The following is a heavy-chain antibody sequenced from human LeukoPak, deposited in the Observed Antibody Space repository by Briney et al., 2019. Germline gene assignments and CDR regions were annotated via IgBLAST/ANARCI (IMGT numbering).Heavy chain of an antibody. Sequence: SETLSLTCAVYGGSFSGYYWSWIRQPPGKGLEWIGEINHSGSTNYNPSLKSRVTISVDTSKDQFSLKLSSVTAADTAVYYCAVLRGMVYAKYYYYGMDVWGQGTTVTVSS. J-gene: IGHJ6*02. CDR3: AVLRGMVYAKYYYYGMDV. CDR2: INHSGST. CDR1: GGSFSGYY. D-gene: IGHD2-8*01. V-gene: IGHV4-34*01.